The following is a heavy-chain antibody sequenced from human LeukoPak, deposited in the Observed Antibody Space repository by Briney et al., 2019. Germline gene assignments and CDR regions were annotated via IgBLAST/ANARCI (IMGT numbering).Heavy chain of an antibody. CDR1: GFTFSTYD. Sequence: GGSLRLSCAASGFTFSTYDMHWVRHATGKGLEWVSGMGKTAGDTYYSGSVKGRFTISRENAKNSVYLEMNSLEAGDTAVYYCARGAAGFDYWGQGTLVSVFS. V-gene: IGHV3-13*04. D-gene: IGHD6-13*01. CDR2: MGKTAGDT. J-gene: IGHJ4*02. CDR3: ARGAAGFDY.